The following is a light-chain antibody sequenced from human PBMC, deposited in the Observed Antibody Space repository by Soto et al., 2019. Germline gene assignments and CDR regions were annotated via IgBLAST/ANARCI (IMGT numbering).Light chain of an antibody. J-gene: IGKJ1*01. CDR1: QSVSSY. Sequence: EIVLTQSPATLSLSPGERATLSCRASQSVSSYLAWYQQKPGQAPRLLIYDASNRATGIPAGFSGSGSGTDFTLTISSLEPEDFAVYYCQQRSNWPTWTFGQGTKVEIE. CDR3: QQRSNWPTWT. V-gene: IGKV3-11*01. CDR2: DAS.